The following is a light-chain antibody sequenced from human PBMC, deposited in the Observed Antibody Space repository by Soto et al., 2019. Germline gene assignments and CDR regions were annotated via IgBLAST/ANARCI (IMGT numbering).Light chain of an antibody. CDR1: SSDVGGYNY. CDR2: EVD. Sequence: QSALTQPPSASGSPGQSVTISCTGTSSDVGGYNYVSWYQHHPGKAPKLIIYEVDERPSGVPDRFSGSKSGNTASLTVSGLQVEDEADYYCSSYVGSNNFPYVFGTGTKVTVL. V-gene: IGLV2-8*01. CDR3: SSYVGSNNFPYV. J-gene: IGLJ1*01.